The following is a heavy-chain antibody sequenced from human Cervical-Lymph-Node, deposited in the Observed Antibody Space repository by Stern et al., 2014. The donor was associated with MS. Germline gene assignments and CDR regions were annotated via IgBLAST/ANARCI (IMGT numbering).Heavy chain of an antibody. CDR1: GYTFISYY. V-gene: IGHV1-46*01. CDR3: ARAFVGARGVTPYHYGMDV. J-gene: IGHJ6*02. Sequence: VQLVESGAEVKKPGASVKVSCKASGYTFISYYIHWVRQAPGQGLELMGVINPSGGATSYTQKFQGRVTMTRDTSTSTVYMELSSLRSEDTAVYYCARAFVGARGVTPYHYGMDVWGQGTTVAVSS. CDR2: INPSGGAT. D-gene: IGHD3-10*01.